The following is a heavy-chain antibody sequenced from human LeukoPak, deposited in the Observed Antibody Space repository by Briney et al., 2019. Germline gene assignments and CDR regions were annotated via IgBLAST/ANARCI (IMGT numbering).Heavy chain of an antibody. D-gene: IGHD3-3*01. V-gene: IGHV4-39*07. CDR2: IYYSGST. CDR1: GGSISSRIYY. Sequence: SETLSLTCTVSGGSISSRIYYWGWIRQPPGKGLEWIGSIYYSGSTYYNPSLKSRVTISVDTSKNQFSLKLSSVTAADTAVYYCARDGKDFWSGYYMSSWFDPWGQGTLVTVSS. CDR3: ARDGKDFWSGYYMSSWFDP. J-gene: IGHJ5*02.